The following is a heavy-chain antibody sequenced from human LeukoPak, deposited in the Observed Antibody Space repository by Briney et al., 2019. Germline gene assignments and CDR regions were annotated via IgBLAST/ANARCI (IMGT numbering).Heavy chain of an antibody. CDR2: INPNSGGT. J-gene: IGHJ4*02. Sequence: ASVKVSCKASGYTFTSYGISWVRQAPGQGLEWMGWINPNSGGTNYAQKFQGRVTMTRDTSISTAYMELSRLRSDDTAVYYCARDPPKSCSSTSCLGMNYWGQGTLVTVSS. CDR1: GYTFTSYG. V-gene: IGHV1-2*02. D-gene: IGHD2-2*01. CDR3: ARDPPKSCSSTSCLGMNY.